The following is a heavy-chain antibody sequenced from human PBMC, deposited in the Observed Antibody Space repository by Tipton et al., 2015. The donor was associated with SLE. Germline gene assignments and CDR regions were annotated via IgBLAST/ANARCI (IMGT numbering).Heavy chain of an antibody. V-gene: IGHV4-59*08. CDR1: GGSISSYS. Sequence: TLSLTCDVSGGSISSYSWSWIRQPPGKGLEWIGYIYYTGSTDYNPSLNSRVTISVDASKNQFSLNLNSVTAADTAVYYCARHYTIFEHWGQGTLVTVSS. CDR3: ARHYTIFEH. D-gene: IGHD3-3*01. J-gene: IGHJ4*02. CDR2: IYYTGST.